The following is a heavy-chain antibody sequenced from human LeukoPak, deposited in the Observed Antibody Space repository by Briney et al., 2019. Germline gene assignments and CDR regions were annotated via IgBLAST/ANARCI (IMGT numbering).Heavy chain of an antibody. D-gene: IGHD7-27*01. J-gene: IGHJ4*02. V-gene: IGHV3-64*02. CDR1: GFTFNSYA. CDR2: ISSNGGST. Sequence: PGGSLRLSCAASGFTFNSYAMHWVRQAPGKGLEYVSAISSNGGSTYYADSVRGRFTISRDNSKNTLYLQMGSLRAEDMAVYYCARGRPTNLGGIYWGQGSLVTVSS. CDR3: ARGRPTNLGGIY.